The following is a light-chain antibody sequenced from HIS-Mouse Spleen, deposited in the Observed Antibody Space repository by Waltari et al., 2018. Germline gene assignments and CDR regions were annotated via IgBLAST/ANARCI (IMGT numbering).Light chain of an antibody. CDR3: AAWDDSLNGPV. V-gene: IGLV1-44*01. CDR2: SNN. J-gene: IGLJ3*02. CDR1: SSNIRSNT. Sequence: QSVLTQPPSASGTPGQRVTIPSSGSSSNIRSNTGKWYQQLPGTAPKLLIYSNNQRPSGVPDRFSGSKSGTSASLAISGLQSEDEADYYCAAWDDSLNGPVFGGGTKLTVL.